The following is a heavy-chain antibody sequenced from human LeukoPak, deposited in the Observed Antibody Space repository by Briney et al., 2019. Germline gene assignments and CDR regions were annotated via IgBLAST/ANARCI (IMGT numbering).Heavy chain of an antibody. CDR1: GYTFTSYA. J-gene: IGHJ5*02. D-gene: IGHD5-18*01. Sequence: ASVKVSCKASGYTFTSYAMNWVRQAPGQGLEWMGWINTNTRNPTYAQGFTGRFVFSLDTSVSTAYLRISSLKAEDTAVYYCARDQPLDTAMVTPWFDPWGQGTLVTVSS. CDR3: ARDQPLDTAMVTPWFDP. CDR2: INTNTRNP. V-gene: IGHV7-4-1*02.